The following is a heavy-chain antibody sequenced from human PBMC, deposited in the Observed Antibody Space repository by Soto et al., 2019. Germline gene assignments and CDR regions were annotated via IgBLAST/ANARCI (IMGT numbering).Heavy chain of an antibody. CDR2: IYYSGST. J-gene: IGHJ4*02. CDR3: ARSDATGDGDY. CDR1: GGSVSSGSYY. V-gene: IGHV4-61*01. D-gene: IGHD7-27*01. Sequence: SETLSLTCTVSGGSVSSGSYYWSWIRQPPGKGLEWIGYIYYSGSTNYNPSLKSRVTISVDTSKSQFSLKLSTVTAADTAVYYCARSDATGDGDYRGQGTPVTVSS.